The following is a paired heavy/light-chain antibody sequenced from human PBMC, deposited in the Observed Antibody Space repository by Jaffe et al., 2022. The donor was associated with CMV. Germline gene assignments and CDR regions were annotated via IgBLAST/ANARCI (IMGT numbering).Light chain of an antibody. V-gene: IGKV3-20*01. CDR3: QQYGSSYT. CDR1: QSVSSSY. Sequence: EIVLTQSPGTLSLSPGERATLSCRASQSVSSSYLAWYQQKSGQAPRLLIYGASSRATGIPDRFSGTGSGTDFTLTISRLDPEDFAVYYCQQYGSSYTFGQGTKLEVK. J-gene: IGKJ2*01. CDR2: GAS.
Heavy chain of an antibody. CDR1: GFTFASYA. V-gene: IGHV3-23*01. J-gene: IGHJ4*02. CDR2: ISGGGDIT. CDR3: AKKMSARPYFDY. Sequence: EVQLLESGGGLVQPGGSLRLSCAASGFTFASYAMHWVRQAPGKGLEWVSGISGGGDITYYADSVRGRFTISRDNSKNTVYLQMNSLRAEDTAIYYCAKKMSARPYFDYWGQGTLVTVSS. D-gene: IGHD6-6*01.